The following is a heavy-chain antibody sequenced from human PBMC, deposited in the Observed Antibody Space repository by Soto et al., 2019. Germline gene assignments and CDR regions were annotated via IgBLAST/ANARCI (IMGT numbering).Heavy chain of an antibody. CDR2: IYYSGST. CDR1: GGSISSYY. D-gene: IGHD3-22*01. Sequence: SETLSLTCTVSGGSISSYYWSWIRQPPGKGLEWIGYIYYSGSTNYNPSLKSRVTISVDTSKNQFSLKLSSVTAADTAVYYCAIHFDYYDSSGYYYFDYWGQGTLVTVSS. V-gene: IGHV4-59*08. CDR3: AIHFDYYDSSGYYYFDY. J-gene: IGHJ4*02.